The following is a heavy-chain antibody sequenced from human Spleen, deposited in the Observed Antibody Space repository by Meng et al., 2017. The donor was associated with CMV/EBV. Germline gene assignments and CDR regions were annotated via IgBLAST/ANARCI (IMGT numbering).Heavy chain of an antibody. CDR1: GFTFSSYS. CDR3: ARVTIFGVVMSYWYFDL. J-gene: IGHJ2*01. D-gene: IGHD3-3*01. Sequence: ETLSLTCVASGFTFSSYSMTWVRQAPGKGLEWVSYISSSGSSIYYADSVKGRFTISRDNAKNSLFLQMNSLRAEDTAVYYCARVTIFGVVMSYWYFDLWGRGTLVTVSS. V-gene: IGHV3-48*04. CDR2: ISSSGSSI.